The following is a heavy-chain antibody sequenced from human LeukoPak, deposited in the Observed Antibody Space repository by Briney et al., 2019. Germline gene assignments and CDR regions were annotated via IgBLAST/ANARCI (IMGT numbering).Heavy chain of an antibody. D-gene: IGHD5-24*01. J-gene: IGHJ5*02. CDR2: ISSNGGST. CDR1: GFTFSSYA. Sequence: GGSLRLSCSASGFTFSSYAMHWVRPAPGKGLEYVSAISSNGGSTYYADSVKGRFTISRDNSKNTLYLQMSSLRAEDTAVYYCVKGDGYNPPVGPWGQGTLVTVSS. CDR3: VKGDGYNPPVGP. V-gene: IGHV3-64D*06.